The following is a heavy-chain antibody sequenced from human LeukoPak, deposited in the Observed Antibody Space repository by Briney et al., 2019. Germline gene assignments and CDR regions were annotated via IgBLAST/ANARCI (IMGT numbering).Heavy chain of an antibody. D-gene: IGHD2/OR15-2a*01. CDR3: ARGNTAHYYYYYMDV. Sequence: SETLSLTCTVSGGSISSYYWNWIRQPPGKGLEWIGYTYYSGSTNYNPSLKSRVTISVDTSKNQLSLKLSSVTAADTAVYYCARGNTAHYYYYYMDVWGKGTTVTVSS. J-gene: IGHJ6*03. V-gene: IGHV4-59*01. CDR2: TYYSGST. CDR1: GGSISSYY.